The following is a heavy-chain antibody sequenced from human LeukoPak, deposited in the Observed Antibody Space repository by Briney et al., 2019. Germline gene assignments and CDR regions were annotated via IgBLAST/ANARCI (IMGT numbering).Heavy chain of an antibody. D-gene: IGHD3-9*01. V-gene: IGHV4-30-4*08. J-gene: IGHJ4*02. CDR1: GGSISSGDYY. CDR2: IYYSGST. CDR3: ARDGAAGYPLGHFDY. Sequence: SETLSLTCTVSGGSISSGDYYWSWIRQPRGKGLEWIGYIYYSGSTYYNPSLKSRVTISVDTTKNQFSLKLSSVTAADTAVYYCARDGAAGYPLGHFDYWGQGTQVTVSS.